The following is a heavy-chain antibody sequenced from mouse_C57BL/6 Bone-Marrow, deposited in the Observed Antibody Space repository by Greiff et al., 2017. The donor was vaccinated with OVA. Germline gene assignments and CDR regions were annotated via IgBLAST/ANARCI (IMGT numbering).Heavy chain of an antibody. J-gene: IGHJ1*03. CDR3: ARDFVTTVVAKYFDV. CDR2: IDPNSGGT. CDR1: GYTFTSYW. D-gene: IGHD1-1*01. Sequence: VQLQQPGAELVKPGASVKLSCKASGYTFTSYWMHWVKQRPGRGLEWIGRIDPNSGGTKYNEKFKSKATLTVDKPSSTAYMQRSSLTSEDSAVYYCARDFVTTVVAKYFDVWGTGTTVTVSS. V-gene: IGHV1-72*01.